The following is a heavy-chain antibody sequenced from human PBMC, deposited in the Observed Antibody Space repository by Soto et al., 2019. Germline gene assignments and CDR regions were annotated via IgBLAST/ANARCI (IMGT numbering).Heavy chain of an antibody. CDR3: ARRFLEWYYPYYYYGMDV. Sequence: SETLSLTCAVSGGSISSSSYYWGWIRQPPGKGLEWIGSIYYSGSTYYNPSLKSRVTISVDTSKNQFSLKLSSVTAADTAVYYCARRFLEWYYPYYYYGMDVWGQGTTVTVSS. CDR1: GGSISSSSYY. J-gene: IGHJ6*02. D-gene: IGHD3-3*01. V-gene: IGHV4-39*07. CDR2: IYYSGST.